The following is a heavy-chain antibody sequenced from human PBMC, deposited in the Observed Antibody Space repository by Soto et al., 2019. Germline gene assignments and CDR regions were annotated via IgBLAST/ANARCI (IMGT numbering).Heavy chain of an antibody. CDR1: GGSFSSYT. Sequence: SVKVSCKASGGSFSSYTISWVRQAPGQGLEWMGRIIPILGIANYAQKFQGRVTITADKSTSTAYMELSSLRSEDTAVYYCARDNGSYCSSTSCHDAFDIWGQGTMVTVSS. CDR2: IIPILGIA. D-gene: IGHD2-2*01. V-gene: IGHV1-69*04. CDR3: ARDNGSYCSSTSCHDAFDI. J-gene: IGHJ3*02.